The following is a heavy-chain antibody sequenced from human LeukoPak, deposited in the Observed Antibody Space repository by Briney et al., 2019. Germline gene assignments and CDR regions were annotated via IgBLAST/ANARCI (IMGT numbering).Heavy chain of an antibody. V-gene: IGHV4-59*01. CDR1: GGSISSYY. J-gene: IGHJ6*03. CDR3: ARVKYNWNYPLDYYYMDV. Sequence: PSETLSLTCTVSGGSISSYYWSWIRQPPGKGPEWIGYIYYSGSTNYNPSLKSRVTISVDTSKNQFSLKLSSVTAADTAVYYCARVKYNWNYPLDYYYMDVWGKGTTVTVSS. CDR2: IYYSGST. D-gene: IGHD1-7*01.